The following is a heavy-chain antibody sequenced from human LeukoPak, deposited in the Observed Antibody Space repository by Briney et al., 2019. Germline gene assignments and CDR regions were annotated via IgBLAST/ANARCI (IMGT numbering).Heavy chain of an antibody. J-gene: IGHJ5*02. D-gene: IGHD3-10*01. Sequence: PSETLSLTCGVYRGSFSDYYWRWIRQPPGKGLERIGELNRSASTNYNPFLKSRVTISVDTSKYQFSLKLSSVTAADTAVYYCARRGSYYYGSGSYFWFDPWGQGTLVSVCS. CDR3: ARRGSYYYGSGSYFWFDP. CDR1: RGSFSDYY. V-gene: IGHV4-34*01. CDR2: LNRSAST.